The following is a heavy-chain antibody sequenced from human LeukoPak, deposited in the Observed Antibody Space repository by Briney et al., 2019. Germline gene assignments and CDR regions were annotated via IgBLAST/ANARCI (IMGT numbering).Heavy chain of an antibody. CDR1: GFTFSSYG. D-gene: IGHD1-26*01. CDR2: IQYDGNNG. Sequence: PGGSLRLSCAASGFTFSSYGMRWVRQAPGKGLEWVAFIQYDGNNGYYADSVKGRFTISRDNSKNTLYLQMNSLRAEDTAVYYCAKGSSGAYYVSGDYFDYWGQGTLVTVSS. V-gene: IGHV3-30*02. J-gene: IGHJ4*02. CDR3: AKGSSGAYYVSGDYFDY.